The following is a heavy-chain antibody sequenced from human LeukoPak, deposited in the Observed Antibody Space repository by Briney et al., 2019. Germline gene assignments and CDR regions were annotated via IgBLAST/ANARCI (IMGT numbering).Heavy chain of an antibody. D-gene: IGHD6-19*01. CDR1: GDPIRSDSFY. CDR3: ARDRSGGWLNWFYP. V-gene: IGHV4-61*02. J-gene: IGHJ5*02. CDR2: IYASGNT. Sequence: SQTLSLTCTVSGDPIRSDSFYWNWIRQPAGKGLQRIGRIYASGNTNYNPSLKSRVTISLDTSRNRFSLNLRSVTATDTAVYVCARDRSGGWLNWFYPWGQGTLVTVSP.